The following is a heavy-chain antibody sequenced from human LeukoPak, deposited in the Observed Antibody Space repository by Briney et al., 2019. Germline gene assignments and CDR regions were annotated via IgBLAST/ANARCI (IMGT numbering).Heavy chain of an antibody. CDR1: GGPISSGGYS. CDR3: ARGGKRYYYGSGSQNWFDP. Sequence: PSQTLSLTCAVSGGPISSGGYSWSWIRQPPGKGLEWIGYIYHSGSTYYNPSLKSRVTISVDRSKNQFSLKLSSVTAADTAVYYCARGGKRYYYGSGSQNWFDPWGQGTLVTVSS. D-gene: IGHD3-10*01. CDR2: IYHSGST. V-gene: IGHV4-30-2*01. J-gene: IGHJ5*02.